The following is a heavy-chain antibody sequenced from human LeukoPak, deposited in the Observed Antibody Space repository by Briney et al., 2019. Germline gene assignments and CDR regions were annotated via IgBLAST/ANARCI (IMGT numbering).Heavy chain of an antibody. D-gene: IGHD4-23*01. CDR1: GGSVSSGSYY. Sequence: SETLSLTGTVSGGSVSSGSYYWSWIRQPPGKGLEWIGYIYYSGSTNYNPSLKSRVTISVDTSKNQFSLKLSSVTAADTAVYYCARGGGFRVFDYWGQGTLVTVSS. CDR3: ARGGGFRVFDY. CDR2: IYYSGST. V-gene: IGHV4-61*01. J-gene: IGHJ4*02.